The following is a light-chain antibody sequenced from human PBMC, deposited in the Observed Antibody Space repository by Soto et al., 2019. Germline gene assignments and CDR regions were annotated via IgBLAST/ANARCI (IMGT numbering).Light chain of an antibody. CDR1: QSVSSY. Sequence: EIVLTQSPATLSLSPGERATLSCRASQSVSSYLAWYQQKPGQAPRLLIYDASNRATGIPARFSGSGSGTDFTLPSSSLDPEDFAFYYCQQRTNWPPLCTFGRGPKLEIK. J-gene: IGKJ2*02. CDR3: QQRTNWPPLCT. CDR2: DAS. V-gene: IGKV3-11*01.